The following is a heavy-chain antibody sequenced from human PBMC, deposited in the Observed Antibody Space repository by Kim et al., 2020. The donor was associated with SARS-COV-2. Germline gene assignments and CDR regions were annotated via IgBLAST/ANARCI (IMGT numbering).Heavy chain of an antibody. CDR3: AREGTHYYGSGGYLY. CDR2: IYYSGST. D-gene: IGHD3-10*01. Sequence: SETLSLTCTVSGGSISSYYWSWIRQPPGKGLEWIGDIYYSGSTNYNPSLKSRVTISVDTSKNQFFLKLSYVTAADTAVVYCAREGTHYYGSGGYLYWG. J-gene: IGHJ4*01. CDR1: GGSISSYY. V-gene: IGHV4-59*01.